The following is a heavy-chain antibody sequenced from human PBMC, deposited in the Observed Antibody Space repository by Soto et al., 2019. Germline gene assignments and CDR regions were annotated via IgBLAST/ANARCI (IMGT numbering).Heavy chain of an antibody. D-gene: IGHD4-17*01. CDR2: ISAYNGNT. CDR1: GYSFTSYG. V-gene: IGHV1-18*01. CDR3: ARGRLGYGDYEAEYFQH. Sequence: GASVKVSCKASGYSFTSYGISWVRQAPGQGLEWMGWISAYNGNTNYAQKLQGRVTMTTDTSTSTAYMELRSLRSDDTAVYYCARGRLGYGDYEAEYFQHWGQGTLVTVSS. J-gene: IGHJ1*01.